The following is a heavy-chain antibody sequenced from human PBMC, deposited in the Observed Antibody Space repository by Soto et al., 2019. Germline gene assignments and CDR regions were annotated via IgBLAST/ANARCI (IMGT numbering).Heavy chain of an antibody. CDR2: ISSSSSYI. J-gene: IGHJ2*01. CDR1: GFTFSSYS. D-gene: IGHD4-17*01. CDR3: ARATVTTAWYFDL. Sequence: EVQLVESGGGLVKPGGSLRLSCAASGFTFSSYSMNWVRQAPGKGLEWVSSISSSSSYIYYADSVKGRFTISRDNAKNSLYLQMKSRRAEDTAVYYCARATVTTAWYFDLWGRGTLVTVSS. V-gene: IGHV3-21*01.